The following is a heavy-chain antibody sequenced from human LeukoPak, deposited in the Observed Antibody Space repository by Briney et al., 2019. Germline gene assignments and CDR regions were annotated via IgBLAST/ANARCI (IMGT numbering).Heavy chain of an antibody. CDR3: ARLVLLWFGELRRYYYYMDV. V-gene: IGHV4-34*01. CDR1: GGSFSGYY. J-gene: IGHJ6*03. Sequence: SETLSLTCAVYGGSFSGYYWSWIRQPPGKGLEWIGEINHSGSTNYNPSLKSRGTISVDTSKNQFSLKLSSVTAADTAVYYCARLVLLWFGELRRYYYYMDVWGKGTTVTVSS. CDR2: INHSGST. D-gene: IGHD3-10*01.